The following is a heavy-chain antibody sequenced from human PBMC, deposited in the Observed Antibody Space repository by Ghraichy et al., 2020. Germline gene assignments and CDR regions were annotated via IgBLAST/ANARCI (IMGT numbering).Heavy chain of an antibody. CDR2: FKSDGSST. J-gene: IGHJ4*02. D-gene: IGHD6-19*01. V-gene: IGHV3-74*01. CDR3: ASGWLGGRFDY. Sequence: GSLRLSCAASGFTFSSYWMHWVRQAPGKGLVWVSHFKSDGSSTTYADSVKGRFTISRDNAKNTLYLQMNSLRAEDTAVYYCASGWLGGRFDYWGQGTLVTVSS. CDR1: GFTFSSYW.